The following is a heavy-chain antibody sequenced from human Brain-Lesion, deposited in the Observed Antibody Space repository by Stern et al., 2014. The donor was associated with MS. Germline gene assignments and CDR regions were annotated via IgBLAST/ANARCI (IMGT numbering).Heavy chain of an antibody. V-gene: IGHV4-30-4*01. D-gene: IGHD1-1*01. Sequence: QVQLVESGPGLVKPSQTLSLACAVSGASVGGGDWYWSWIRQPPGKGLEWLGHIYYSGTTYYKPSLKSRLFISLDTSKNQFSLNLTSVTAADTAVYYCAGAIGKYELLESFDMWGQGTMVTVSS. J-gene: IGHJ3*02. CDR2: IYYSGTT. CDR1: GASVGGGDWY. CDR3: AGAIGKYELLESFDM.